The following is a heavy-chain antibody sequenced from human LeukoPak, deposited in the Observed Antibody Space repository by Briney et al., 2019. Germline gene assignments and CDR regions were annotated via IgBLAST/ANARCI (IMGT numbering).Heavy chain of an antibody. Sequence: ASVKVSCKASGYTFTSYDINWVRQATGQGLEWMGWMNPNSGNTGYAQKFQGRVTMTRNTSISTAYMELSSLRPEDTAVYYCARVFYWHLNYYDSSGYPGGSDYWGQGTLVTVSS. CDR2: MNPNSGNT. CDR1: GYTFTSYD. V-gene: IGHV1-8*01. D-gene: IGHD3-22*01. J-gene: IGHJ4*02. CDR3: ARVFYWHLNYYDSSGYPGGSDY.